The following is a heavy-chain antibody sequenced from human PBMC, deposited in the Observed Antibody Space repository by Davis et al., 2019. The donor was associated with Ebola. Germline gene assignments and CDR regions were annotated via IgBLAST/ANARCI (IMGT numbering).Heavy chain of an antibody. CDR2: ISSDSDYI. V-gene: IGHV3-21*01. CDR3: AKEGIDRGYSYDPFGPLEGYYYYYYGMDV. D-gene: IGHD5-18*01. Sequence: GESLKISCAASGFTFSTYSMSWVRQAPGKGLEWVSSISSDSDYIYYADSAKGRFTISRDNAKNSLYLQMNSLRAEDTAVYYCAKEGIDRGYSYDPFGPLEGYYYYYYGMDVWGQGTTVTVSS. CDR1: GFTFSTYS. J-gene: IGHJ6*02.